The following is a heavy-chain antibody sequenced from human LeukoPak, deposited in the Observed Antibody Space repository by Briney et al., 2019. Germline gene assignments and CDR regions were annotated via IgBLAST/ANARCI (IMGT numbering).Heavy chain of an antibody. CDR2: IYTSGST. CDR1: GGSISSYY. Sequence: SETLSLTCTVSGGSISSYYWSWIRQPAGKGLEWIGRIYTSGSTNYNPSLKSRVTISVDTSKNQFSLKLSSVTATDTAVYYCATDPSSGWTKGAFDIWGQGTMVTVSS. V-gene: IGHV4-4*07. D-gene: IGHD6-19*01. J-gene: IGHJ3*02. CDR3: ATDPSSGWTKGAFDI.